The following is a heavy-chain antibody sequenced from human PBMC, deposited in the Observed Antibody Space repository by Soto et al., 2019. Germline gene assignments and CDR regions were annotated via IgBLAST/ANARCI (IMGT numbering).Heavy chain of an antibody. J-gene: IGHJ5*02. Sequence: QVQLVESGGGVVQPGRSLRLSCAASGINFNNYGMHWVRQAPGKGLEWVAVISYNGRNTYYGDSVKGRFTISRDNSNDRLFLQMNSLRPEDTAMYYCAKDLVDDGSGGMNHWGQGTLVTVSS. CDR2: ISYNGRNT. D-gene: IGHD3-10*01. CDR1: GINFNNYG. V-gene: IGHV3-30*18. CDR3: AKDLVDDGSGGMNH.